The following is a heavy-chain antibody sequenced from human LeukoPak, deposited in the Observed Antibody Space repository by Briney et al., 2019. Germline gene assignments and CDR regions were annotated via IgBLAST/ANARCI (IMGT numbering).Heavy chain of an antibody. CDR3: ARDRAVTQDWVEFDP. J-gene: IGHJ5*02. V-gene: IGHV3-66*03. CDR1: GFSVSNYY. D-gene: IGHD4-17*01. CDR2: IRDSGET. Sequence: GGSLRLSCAGSGFSVSNYYMSWVRQAPGKGLEWVSLIRDSGETFYADSVKGRFTISRDSSKNTMYLQMNRLRVEDTAVYFCARDRAVTQDWVEFDPWGQGTLVTVSS.